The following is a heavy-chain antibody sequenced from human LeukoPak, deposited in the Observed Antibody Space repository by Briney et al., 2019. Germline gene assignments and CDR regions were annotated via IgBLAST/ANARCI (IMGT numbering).Heavy chain of an antibody. CDR3: AKMTPFYGSGSYYSLPFDY. V-gene: IGHV3-23*01. Sequence: EGSLRLSCAASGFTFSSYAMSWVRQASGKGLEWVSAISGSGGSTYYADSVKGRFTISRDNSKNTLYLQMNSLRAEDTAVYYCAKMTPFYGSGSYYSLPFDYWGQGTLVTVSS. D-gene: IGHD3-10*01. J-gene: IGHJ4*02. CDR2: ISGSGGST. CDR1: GFTFSSYA.